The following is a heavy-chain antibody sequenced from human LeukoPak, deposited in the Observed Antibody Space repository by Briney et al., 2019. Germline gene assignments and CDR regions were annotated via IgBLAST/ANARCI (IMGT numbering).Heavy chain of an antibody. CDR2: IRSDGNNK. D-gene: IGHD5-18*01. V-gene: IGHV3-30*02. J-gene: IGHJ4*02. CDR1: GFTFSSYG. Sequence: PGGSLRLSCAASGFTFSSYGMHWVRQAPGKGLEWGAFIRSDGNNKYYADSVKGRFTISRDNSKNTLYLQMNSLRSEDTAVYYCAKDGSGYSYSDYWGQGTLVTVSS. CDR3: AKDGSGYSYSDY.